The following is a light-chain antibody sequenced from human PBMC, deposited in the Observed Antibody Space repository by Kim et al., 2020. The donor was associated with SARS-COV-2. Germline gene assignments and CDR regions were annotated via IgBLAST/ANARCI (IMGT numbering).Light chain of an antibody. CDR3: CSFAGSIILAL. J-gene: IGLJ2*01. Sequence: QSALTQPASVSGSPRQSITISCTGASSDIGTYNLVSWYQHHPGSAPKLIIYEGDKRPSGISHRFSASKSGNTGSLTITGLQAEDEADYYCCSFAGSIILALFGGGTQLTVL. CDR1: SSDIGTYNL. CDR2: EGD. V-gene: IGLV2-23*01.